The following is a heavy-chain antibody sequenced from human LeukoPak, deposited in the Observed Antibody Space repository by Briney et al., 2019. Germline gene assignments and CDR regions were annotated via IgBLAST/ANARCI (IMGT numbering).Heavy chain of an antibody. D-gene: IGHD6-19*01. CDR2: FGWSGTTI. CDR3: ARDSGSGWSNDY. Sequence: QSGGSLRLSCVASGFTVNSYSMNWVRQAPGKGLEWVPYFGWSGTTIYYADSVKGRFTISRDSARNSLYLQMNSLRDEDSAVYYCARDSGSGWSNDYWGQGTLVTVSP. J-gene: IGHJ4*02. V-gene: IGHV3-48*02. CDR1: GFTVNSYS.